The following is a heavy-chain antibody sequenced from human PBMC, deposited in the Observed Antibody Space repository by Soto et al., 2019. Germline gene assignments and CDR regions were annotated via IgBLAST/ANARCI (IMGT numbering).Heavy chain of an antibody. V-gene: IGHV3-23*01. CDR1: GFTFSSYA. Sequence: GGSLRLSCAASGFTFSSYAMSWVRQAPGKGLEWVSAISGSGGSTYYADSVKGRFTISRDNSKNTLYLQMNSLRAEDTAVYYCAKDGFTMVRGVTNYSSYGMDVWGQGTTVTVSS. CDR2: ISGSGGST. CDR3: AKDGFTMVRGVTNYSSYGMDV. D-gene: IGHD3-10*01. J-gene: IGHJ6*02.